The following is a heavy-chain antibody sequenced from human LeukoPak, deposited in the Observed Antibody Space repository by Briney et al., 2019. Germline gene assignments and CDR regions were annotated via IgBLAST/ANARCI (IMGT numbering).Heavy chain of an antibody. CDR3: ARPPSPDYGDYANYYYYYMDV. D-gene: IGHD4-17*01. CDR1: GFTFSDYY. J-gene: IGHJ6*03. V-gene: IGHV3-11*04. CDR2: ISSSGSTI. Sequence: PGGSLRLSCAASGFTFSDYYMSWIRQAPGKRLEWVSYISSSGSTIYYADSVKGRFTISRDNAKNSLYLQMNSLRAEDTAVYYCARPPSPDYGDYANYYYYYMDVWGKGTTVTVSS.